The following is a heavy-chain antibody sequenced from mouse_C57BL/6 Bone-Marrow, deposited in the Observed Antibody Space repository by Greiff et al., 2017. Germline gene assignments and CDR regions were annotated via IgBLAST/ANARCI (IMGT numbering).Heavy chain of an antibody. D-gene: IGHD2-1*01. CDR2: IWSGGST. Sequence: VKLQQSGPGLVQPSQSLSITCTVSGFSLTSYGVHWVRQSPGKGLEWLGVIWSGGSTDYNAAFIYRLSISKDNSKSQVFFKMNSLQADDTAIYYCARNYGNSYWYFDVWGTGTTVTVSS. V-gene: IGHV2-2*01. J-gene: IGHJ1*03. CDR3: ARNYGNSYWYFDV. CDR1: GFSLTSYG.